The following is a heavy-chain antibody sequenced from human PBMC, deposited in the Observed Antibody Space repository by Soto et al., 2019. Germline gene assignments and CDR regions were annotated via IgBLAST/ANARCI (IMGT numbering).Heavy chain of an antibody. D-gene: IGHD7-27*01. CDR2: IYWDDDK. J-gene: IGHJ3*02. CDR1: GFSLSTSGVG. CDR3: AHRRDGESAFDI. V-gene: IGHV2-5*02. Sequence: QITLKESGPTLVKPTQTLTLTCTFSGFSLSTSGVGVGWIRQPPGKALEWLALIYWDDDKRYSPSLKSRLTITKDTSKNQVVLTMTNMDPVDTVTYYCAHRRDGESAFDIWGQGTMVTVSS.